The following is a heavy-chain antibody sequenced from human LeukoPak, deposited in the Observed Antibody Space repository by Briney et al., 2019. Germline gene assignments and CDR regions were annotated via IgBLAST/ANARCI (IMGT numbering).Heavy chain of an antibody. Sequence: GASVKVSCKASGYTFTTYGISWVRQAPGQGLEWMGWISAYNGNTNYAQKLQGRVTMTTDTSTSTAYMELRSLRSDDTAVYYCARCTVYYYDSSGYYSHDYWGQGTLVTVSS. J-gene: IGHJ4*02. CDR3: ARCTVYYYDSSGYYSHDY. CDR2: ISAYNGNT. V-gene: IGHV1-18*01. CDR1: GYTFTTYG. D-gene: IGHD3-22*01.